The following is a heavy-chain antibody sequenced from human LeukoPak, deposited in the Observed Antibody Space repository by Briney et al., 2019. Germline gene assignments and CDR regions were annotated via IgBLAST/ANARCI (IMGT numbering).Heavy chain of an antibody. CDR2: ISYDGSNK. CDR1: GFTFSSYA. J-gene: IGHJ4*02. CDR3: ARDRVGATDYFDY. D-gene: IGHD1-26*01. Sequence: GGSLRLSCAASGFTFSSYAMHWVRQAPGKGLEWVAVISYDGSNKYYADSVKGRFTISRDNSKNTLYLQMNSLRAEDTAVYYCARDRVGATDYFDYWGQGTLVTVSS. V-gene: IGHV3-30-3*01.